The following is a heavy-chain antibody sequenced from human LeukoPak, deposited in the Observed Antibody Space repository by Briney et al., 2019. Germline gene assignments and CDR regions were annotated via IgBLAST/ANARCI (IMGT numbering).Heavy chain of an antibody. CDR3: ARYVWGSYPTFEDY. D-gene: IGHD3-16*02. J-gene: IGHJ4*02. CDR1: GGSISSYS. CDR2: ISYSGST. V-gene: IGHV4-59*01. Sequence: ESGPTLVYPSEPLSLTCTVSGGSISSYSWSWIRQPPGKVLEWIGYISYSGSTNYNPSLKSRITISVDTSKNQFSLKLRSVTAADTAVYYCARYVWGSYPTFEDYWGQGTLVTVSS.